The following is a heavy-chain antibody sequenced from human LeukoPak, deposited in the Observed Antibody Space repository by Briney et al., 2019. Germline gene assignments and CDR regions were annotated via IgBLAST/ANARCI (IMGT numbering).Heavy chain of an antibody. V-gene: IGHV1-18*01. Sequence: VASVTVSCKASGYTFTSYGISWVRQAPGQGLEWMGWISAYNGNTNYAQKLQGRVTMTTDTSTSTAYMELRSLRSDDTAVYYCARDRSSGYYYYFDYWGQGTLVTVSS. J-gene: IGHJ4*02. CDR3: ARDRSSGYYYYFDY. D-gene: IGHD3-22*01. CDR1: GYTFTSYG. CDR2: ISAYNGNT.